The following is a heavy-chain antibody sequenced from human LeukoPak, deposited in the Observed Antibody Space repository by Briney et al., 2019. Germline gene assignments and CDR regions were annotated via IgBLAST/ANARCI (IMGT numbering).Heavy chain of an antibody. CDR3: ASQGRGGGDGLDY. D-gene: IGHD2-21*02. V-gene: IGHV3-23*01. Sequence: PGGSLRLSCAASGFTFSNYAMNWVRQAPGKGLEWVSVISGRGDSTYYADSVKGRFTISRDNSKNTLYLQMNSLRAEDTAVYYCASQGRGGGDGLDYWGQGTLVTVSS. J-gene: IGHJ4*02. CDR2: ISGRGDST. CDR1: GFTFSNYA.